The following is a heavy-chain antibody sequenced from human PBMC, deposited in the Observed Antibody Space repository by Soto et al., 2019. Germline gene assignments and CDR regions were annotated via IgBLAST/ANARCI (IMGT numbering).Heavy chain of an antibody. CDR3: ARDSPPDY. Sequence: SGGSLRLSCAASGFTFSSYAMSWVRQAPGKGLECVAFIWHDGSNKYYADSVRGRFTISRDNSKNTLYLQMNSLRAEDTAVYYCARDSPPDYWGQGTLVTVS. V-gene: IGHV3-33*08. CDR1: GFTFSSYA. CDR2: IWHDGSNK. J-gene: IGHJ4*02.